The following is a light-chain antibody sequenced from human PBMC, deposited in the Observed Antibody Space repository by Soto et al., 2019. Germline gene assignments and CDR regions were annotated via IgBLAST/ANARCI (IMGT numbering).Light chain of an antibody. CDR1: SSDVGGYKY. Sequence: QSAQTQPASVSGSPGQSITISCTGTSSDVGGYKYVSWYQQHPGKAPKLLIYDVTDRPSGVSNRFSGSTSGNTASLTISGLQAGDEADYYCSSYTSSTTLVFGTGTKVTVL. V-gene: IGLV2-14*03. CDR2: DVT. J-gene: IGLJ1*01. CDR3: SSYTSSTTLV.